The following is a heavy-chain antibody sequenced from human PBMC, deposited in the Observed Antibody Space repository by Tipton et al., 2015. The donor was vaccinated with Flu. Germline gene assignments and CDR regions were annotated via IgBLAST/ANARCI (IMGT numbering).Heavy chain of an antibody. CDR3: ARRDYSNYVSDPKNWFDP. CDR1: GGSISSYY. CDR2: IHSTGTA. Sequence: TLSLTCTVSGGSISSYYWTWIRQSAGKGLEWIGRIHSTGTADYNPSLKSRVIMSVDTSKNRFSLNLSSVSAADTAVYYCARRDYSNYVSDPKNWFDPWGQGTLVTVSS. V-gene: IGHV4-4*07. D-gene: IGHD4-11*01. J-gene: IGHJ5*02.